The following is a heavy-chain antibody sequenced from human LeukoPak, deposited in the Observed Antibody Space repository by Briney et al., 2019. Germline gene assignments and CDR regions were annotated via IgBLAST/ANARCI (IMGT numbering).Heavy chain of an antibody. V-gene: IGHV5-51*01. D-gene: IGHD2-21*02. J-gene: IGHJ4*02. CDR1: GYSFTSYW. CDR3: ARTYCGGDCYYNYFDY. Sequence: GESLRISCKGSGYSFTSYWISWVRQMPGKGLEWMGIIYPGDSDTRYSPSFQGQVTISADKSISTAYLQWSSLKASDTAMYYCARTYCGGDCYYNYFDYWGQGTLVTVSS. CDR2: IYPGDSDT.